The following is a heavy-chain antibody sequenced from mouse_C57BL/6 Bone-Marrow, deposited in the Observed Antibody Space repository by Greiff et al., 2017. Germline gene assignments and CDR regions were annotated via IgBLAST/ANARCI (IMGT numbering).Heavy chain of an antibody. Sequence: VQLQQPGAELVKPGASVKLSCKASGYTFTSYWMHWVKQRPGQGLEWIGMIHPNSGSTNYNEKFKSKATLTVDKSSSTAYMQLSSLTSEDSAVYYCARSSLLRWYFDVWGTGTTVTVSS. CDR3: ARSSLLRWYFDV. CDR2: IHPNSGST. CDR1: GYTFTSYW. J-gene: IGHJ1*03. D-gene: IGHD1-2*01. V-gene: IGHV1-64*01.